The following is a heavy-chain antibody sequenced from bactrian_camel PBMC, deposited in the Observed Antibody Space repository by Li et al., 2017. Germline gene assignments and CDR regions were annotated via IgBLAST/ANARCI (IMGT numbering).Heavy chain of an antibody. J-gene: IGHJ6*01. D-gene: IGHD7*01. Sequence: VQLVESGGGLVQPGRSLRLSCVASGFNFRGYAMAWIRQAPGEGLEWVSGIDWSGNNVVYADSVKGQFTISRDSAKNTLYLEMNSLKPEDSAMYYCAIRDGGCRPTLAFDYWGQGTQVTVS. CDR3: AIRDGGCRPTLAFDY. V-gene: IGHV3S42*01. CDR2: IDWSGNNV. CDR1: GFNFRGYA.